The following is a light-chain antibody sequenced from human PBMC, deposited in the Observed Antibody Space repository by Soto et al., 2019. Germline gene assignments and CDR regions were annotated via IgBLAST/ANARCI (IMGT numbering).Light chain of an antibody. CDR1: SSDVGGYNY. Sequence: QSALTQPPSASGSPGQSVTISCTGTSSDVGGYNYVSWYQQHPGKAPKLLISEVTKRPSGVPDRFSGSKSGNTASLTVSGLQAEDEADYYCSSYAGDNNLVVFGGGTKLTVL. CDR2: EVT. CDR3: SSYAGDNNLVV. J-gene: IGLJ2*01. V-gene: IGLV2-8*01.